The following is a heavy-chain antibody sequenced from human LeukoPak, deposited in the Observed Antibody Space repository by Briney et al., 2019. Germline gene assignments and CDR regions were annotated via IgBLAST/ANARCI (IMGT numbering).Heavy chain of an antibody. J-gene: IGHJ2*01. CDR2: IYYSGST. Sequence: SETLSLTCTVSGGSISSYYWSWIRQPPGKGLEWIGYIYYSGSTNYNPSLQSRVTISVDPSKNQFSLKLSSVTAADTAVYYCARFPGYCTSTSCYRNYWYFDLWGRGTLVTVSS. CDR1: GGSISSYY. V-gene: IGHV4-59*01. CDR3: ARFPGYCTSTSCYRNYWYFDL. D-gene: IGHD2-2*03.